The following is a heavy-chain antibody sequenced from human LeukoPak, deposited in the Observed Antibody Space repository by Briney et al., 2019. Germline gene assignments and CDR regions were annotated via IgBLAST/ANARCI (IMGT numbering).Heavy chain of an antibody. J-gene: IGHJ4*02. Sequence: PSETLSLTCTVSGGSISSYYWSWIRQPAGKGLEWIGRIYTSGSTNYNPSLKSRVTMSVDTSKNHFSLRMHSVTAADTAIYYCARARSQVVAATNWGQGTLVTVSS. D-gene: IGHD2-15*01. CDR1: GGSISSYY. CDR2: IYTSGST. V-gene: IGHV4-4*07. CDR3: ARARSQVVAATN.